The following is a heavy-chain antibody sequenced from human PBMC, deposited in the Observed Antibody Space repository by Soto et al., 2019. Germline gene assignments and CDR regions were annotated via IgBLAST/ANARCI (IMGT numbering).Heavy chain of an antibody. CDR1: GGSFSGYY. CDR3: ARGVSSSWYDYYYGLDV. Sequence: PSETLSLTCAVYGGSFSGYYWSWLRQPPGKGLEWIGEINHSGSTNYNPSLKSRVTISVDTSKNQFSLNLTSVTAADTAVFYCARGVSSSWYDYYYGLDVWGLGTTVTVSS. J-gene: IGHJ6*02. V-gene: IGHV4-34*01. CDR2: INHSGST. D-gene: IGHD6-13*01.